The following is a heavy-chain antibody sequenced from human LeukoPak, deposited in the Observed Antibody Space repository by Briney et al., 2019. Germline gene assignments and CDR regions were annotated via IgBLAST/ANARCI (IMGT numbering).Heavy chain of an antibody. Sequence: GGSLRLSCAVSGFTFSSYAMSWVRQAPGKGLEWVSAISGSGGSTYYAVSVKGRFTISRDNSKNTLYLQMNSLRAEDTAVYYCAKAREGSRLWFGELSAPDYWGQGTLVTVSS. CDR1: GFTFSSYA. CDR3: AKAREGSRLWFGELSAPDY. D-gene: IGHD3-10*01. V-gene: IGHV3-23*01. J-gene: IGHJ4*02. CDR2: ISGSGGST.